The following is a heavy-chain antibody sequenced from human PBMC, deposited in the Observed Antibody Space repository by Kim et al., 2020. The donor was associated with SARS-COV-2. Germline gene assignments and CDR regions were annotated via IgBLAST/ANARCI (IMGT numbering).Heavy chain of an antibody. D-gene: IGHD1-26*01. CDR3: TRVGSGSYDEVGSFDY. CDR1: GFTVSSNY. J-gene: IGHJ4*01. Sequence: GGSLRLSCAASGFTVSSNYMSWVRQAPGKGLEWVSVIYSGGSKYYADSVMGGFSIPSNNSKNKLFLQKNSLRAEDTAVYYCTRVGSGSYDEVGSFDYWG. CDR2: IYSGGSK. V-gene: IGHV3-53*01.